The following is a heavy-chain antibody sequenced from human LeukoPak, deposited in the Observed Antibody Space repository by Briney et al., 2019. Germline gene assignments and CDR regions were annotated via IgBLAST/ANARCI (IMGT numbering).Heavy chain of an antibody. Sequence: GGSLRLSCAASGFTFSYYNMNWVRQAPGKGLEWVSYIRSSSSTIYYADSVKGRFTISRDNAKNSPYLQMNSLRDEDTAVYFCARGFVDTGIDYWGQGTLVTVSS. V-gene: IGHV3-48*02. CDR2: IRSSSSTI. D-gene: IGHD5-18*01. CDR1: GFTFSYYN. J-gene: IGHJ4*02. CDR3: ARGFVDTGIDY.